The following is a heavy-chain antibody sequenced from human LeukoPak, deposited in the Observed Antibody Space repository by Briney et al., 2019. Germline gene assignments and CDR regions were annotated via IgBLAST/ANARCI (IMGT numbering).Heavy chain of an antibody. CDR2: ISPNSGGT. V-gene: IGHV1-2*02. CDR3: ARDSSGSYLDY. Sequence: GASVRVSRKASGYTFTAYYLHWVRQAPGQGLEWMGWISPNSGGTHYAQKFQGRVTMTRDTSISTAYMELSRLRSDDTAVFYCARDSSGSYLDYWGQGTLVTVSS. CDR1: GYTFTAYY. D-gene: IGHD1-26*01. J-gene: IGHJ4*02.